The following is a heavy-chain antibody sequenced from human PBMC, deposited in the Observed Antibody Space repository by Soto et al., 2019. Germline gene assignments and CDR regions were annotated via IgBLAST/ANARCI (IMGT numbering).Heavy chain of an antibody. CDR3: ARGPYYYDSSGYYPPEDY. CDR1: GFTFSSYW. Sequence: LRLSCAASGFTFSSYWMSWVRQAPGKGLEWVANIKQDGSEKYYVDSVKGRFTISRDNAKNSLYLQMNSLRAEDTAVYYCARGPYYYDSSGYYPPEDYWGQGTLVTVSS. CDR2: IKQDGSEK. D-gene: IGHD3-22*01. J-gene: IGHJ4*02. V-gene: IGHV3-7*03.